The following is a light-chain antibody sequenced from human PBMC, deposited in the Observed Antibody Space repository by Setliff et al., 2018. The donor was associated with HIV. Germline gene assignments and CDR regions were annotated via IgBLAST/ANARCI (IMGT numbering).Light chain of an antibody. V-gene: IGKV1-39*01. Sequence: DIQVTQSPSSLSASVGDRVTITCRASQTISSYLNWYLQKPGKAPKLLIYAASSLHSGVPSRFSGSGSGTDFTLTISSLQPEDFATYYCQQSYSTPLTFGGGTKVDIK. CDR3: QQSYSTPLT. CDR2: AAS. CDR1: QTISSY. J-gene: IGKJ4*01.